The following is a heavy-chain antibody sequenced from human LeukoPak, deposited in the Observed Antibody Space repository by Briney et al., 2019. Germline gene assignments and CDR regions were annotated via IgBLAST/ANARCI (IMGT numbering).Heavy chain of an antibody. D-gene: IGHD2/OR15-2a*01. J-gene: IGHJ4*02. CDR2: INSDGSWT. CDR1: GNYW. V-gene: IGHV3-74*01. CDR3: VSFYETY. Sequence: GGSLGLSCAASGNYWMHWARQAPGKGLVWVSHINSDGSWTSYADSVKGRFTISKDNAKNTVYLQMNSLRAEDTAVYYCVSFYETYWGRGTLVTVSS.